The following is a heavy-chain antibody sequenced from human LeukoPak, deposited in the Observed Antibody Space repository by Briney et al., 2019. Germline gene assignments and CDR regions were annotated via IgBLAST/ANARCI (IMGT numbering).Heavy chain of an antibody. J-gene: IGHJ6*02. CDR2: ISYDGSNK. CDR3: ARDDYGDYRWYYGMDV. V-gene: IGHV3-30-3*01. CDR1: GFTFSSYA. Sequence: PGGSLRLSCAASGFTFSSYAMHWVRQAPGKGLEWVAVISYDGSNKYYADSVKGRFTISRDNSKNTLYLQMNSLRAEDTAVYYCARDDYGDYRWYYGMDVWGQGTTVTVSS. D-gene: IGHD4-17*01.